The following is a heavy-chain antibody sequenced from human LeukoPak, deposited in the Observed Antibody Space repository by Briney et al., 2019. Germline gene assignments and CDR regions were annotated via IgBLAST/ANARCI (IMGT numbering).Heavy chain of an antibody. J-gene: IGHJ4*02. Sequence: GGSLRLSCAASGFPFSSYAMSWVRQAPGKGLEWVSVIYSGGSTYYADSVKGRFTISRDNSKNTLYLQMNSLRAEDTAVYYCARGQDTAMVNFDYWGQGTLVTVSS. CDR3: ARGQDTAMVNFDY. CDR2: IYSGGST. V-gene: IGHV3-53*01. CDR1: GFPFSSYA. D-gene: IGHD5-18*01.